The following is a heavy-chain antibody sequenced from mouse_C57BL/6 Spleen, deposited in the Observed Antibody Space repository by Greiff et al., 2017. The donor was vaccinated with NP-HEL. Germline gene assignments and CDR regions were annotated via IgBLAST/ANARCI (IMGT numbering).Heavy chain of an antibody. V-gene: IGHV3-6*01. D-gene: IGHD2-2*01. Sequence: ASGPCLVQPSQSLSLTCSVTGYSITSGYYWNCIRQFPGNKLEWMGHISYDGSNNYNPSLKNRISITRDTSKNQFFLKLNSVTTEDTATYYCARGTMVTTGFAYWGQGTLVTVSA. CDR3: ARGTMVTTGFAY. J-gene: IGHJ3*01. CDR2: ISYDGSN. CDR1: GYSITSGYY.